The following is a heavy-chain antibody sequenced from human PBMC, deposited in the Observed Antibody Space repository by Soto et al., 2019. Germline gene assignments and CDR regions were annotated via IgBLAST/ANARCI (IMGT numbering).Heavy chain of an antibody. V-gene: IGHV3-23*01. CDR2: IRGTGGGT. Sequence: EVQLLESGGGLVQPGGSLRLSCAASGFTFSTYSMSWVRQAPGKGLEWVAAIRGTGGGTYYADSVKGRFIISRNNSKHTLYLQMNSLRAEDTAVYSCAKNWDTTSSSSSHWCQGTLVTVSS. J-gene: IGHJ4*02. D-gene: IGHD6-6*01. CDR3: AKNWDTTSSSSSH. CDR1: GFTFSTYS.